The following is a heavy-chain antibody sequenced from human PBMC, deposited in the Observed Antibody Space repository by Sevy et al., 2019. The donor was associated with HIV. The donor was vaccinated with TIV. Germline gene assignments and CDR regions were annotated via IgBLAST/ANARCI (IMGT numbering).Heavy chain of an antibody. CDR1: GFTFSSYA. CDR3: ANDTPNRSYDSSGYYYPQYFDY. CDR2: ISGSGGST. D-gene: IGHD3-22*01. J-gene: IGHJ4*02. Sequence: GESLKISCAASGFTFSSYAMSWVRQAPGKGLEWVSAISGSGGSTYYADPVKGRFTISRDNSKTTMYLQTNSLRAEETGEYYCANDTPNRSYDSSGYYYPQYFDYWGQGTLVTVSS. V-gene: IGHV3-23*01.